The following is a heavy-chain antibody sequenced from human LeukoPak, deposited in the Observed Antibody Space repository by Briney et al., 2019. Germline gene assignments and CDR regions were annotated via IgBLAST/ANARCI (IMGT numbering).Heavy chain of an antibody. CDR2: IYSGGNT. Sequence: PGGSLRLSCAASGFTVSTNFMSWVRQAPGKGLEWVSVIYSGGNTYYADSVKDRFTISRDNSKNTLYLQMNSLSPEDMAVYYCARTPSYYYMDVWGKGTTVTISS. V-gene: IGHV3-66*01. CDR3: ARTPSYYYMDV. CDR1: GFTVSTNF. J-gene: IGHJ6*03.